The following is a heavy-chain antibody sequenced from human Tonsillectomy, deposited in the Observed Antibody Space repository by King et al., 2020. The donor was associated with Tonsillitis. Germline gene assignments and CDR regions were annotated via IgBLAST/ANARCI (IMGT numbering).Heavy chain of an antibody. J-gene: IGHJ4*02. Sequence: ITLKESGPTLVKPTQTLTLTCTFSGFSLSTSGVGVGWIRQPPGKALEWLALIYWDDDKRYSPSLKSRPTITKDPSKTQVVLTMTNMDPVETATYYCAHRRGDFWSGSRPVDYWGQGTLVTVSS. CDR2: IYWDDDK. D-gene: IGHD3-3*01. CDR3: AHRRGDFWSGSRPVDY. V-gene: IGHV2-5*02. CDR1: GFSLSTSGVG.